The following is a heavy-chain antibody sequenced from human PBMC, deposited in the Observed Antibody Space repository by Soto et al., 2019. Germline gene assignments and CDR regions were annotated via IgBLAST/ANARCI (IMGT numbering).Heavy chain of an antibody. D-gene: IGHD2-2*01. V-gene: IGHV1-18*01. CDR2: ISAYNGNT. CDR1: GYTFTSYG. CDR3: ARQNSVVVPAAFDY. Sequence: QVQLVQSGAEEKKPGASVKVSCKASGYTFTSYGISWVRQAPGQGLECMGWISAYNGNTNYAQKLQGRVTMTTDTSTSTAYMELRSLRSDDTAVDYCARQNSVVVPAAFDYWGQGTLVPVSS. J-gene: IGHJ4*02.